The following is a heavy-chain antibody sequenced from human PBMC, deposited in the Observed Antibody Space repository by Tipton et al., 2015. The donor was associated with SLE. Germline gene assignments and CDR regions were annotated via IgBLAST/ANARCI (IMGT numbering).Heavy chain of an antibody. CDR3: ARHEGMVRGAHFDY. Sequence: TLSLTCTVSGGSISSGGYFWTWIRQPAGKGLEWIGRIYTSGSTSYNPSLKSRVTISVDTSKKQFSLKLSSVTAADTAVYYCARHEGMVRGAHFDYWGQGTLVTVSS. D-gene: IGHD3-10*01. CDR1: GGSISSGGYF. J-gene: IGHJ4*02. CDR2: IYTSGST. V-gene: IGHV4-61*02.